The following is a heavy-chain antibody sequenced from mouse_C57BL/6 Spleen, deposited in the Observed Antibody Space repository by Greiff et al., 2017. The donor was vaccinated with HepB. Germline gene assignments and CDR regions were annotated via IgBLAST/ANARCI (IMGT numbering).Heavy chain of an antibody. CDR1: GYSITSGYY. D-gene: IGHD1-1*01. V-gene: IGHV3-6*01. CDR2: ISYDGSN. CDR3: ARERGYGSTWFAY. J-gene: IGHJ3*01. Sequence: EVKLQESGPGLVKPSQSLSLTCSVTGYSITSGYYWTWIRQFPGNKLEWMGYISYDGSNNYNPSLKNRISITRDTSKNQFFLKLNSVTTEDTATYYCARERGYGSTWFAYWGQGTLVTVSA.